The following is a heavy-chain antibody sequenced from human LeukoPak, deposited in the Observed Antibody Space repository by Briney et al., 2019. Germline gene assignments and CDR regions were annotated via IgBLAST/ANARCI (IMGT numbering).Heavy chain of an antibody. J-gene: IGHJ5*02. Sequence: PSGTLSLTCAVSGGSISSSNWWSWVRQPPGKGLEWIGEIYHSGSTNYNPSLKSRVTISVDKSENQFSLKLSSVTAADTAVYYCARDGGGVRGVPDWFDPWGQGTLVTVSS. V-gene: IGHV4-4*02. D-gene: IGHD3-10*01. CDR1: GGSISSSNW. CDR3: ARDGGGVRGVPDWFDP. CDR2: IYHSGST.